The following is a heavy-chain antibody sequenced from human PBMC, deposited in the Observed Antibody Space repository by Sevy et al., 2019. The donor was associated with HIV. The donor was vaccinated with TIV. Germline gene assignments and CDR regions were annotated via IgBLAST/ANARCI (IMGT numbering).Heavy chain of an antibody. J-gene: IGHJ4*02. CDR1: GYSFTSYW. CDR3: ARIDGYKYRGGFDY. D-gene: IGHD5-12*01. CDR2: IYPGDSDT. Sequence: GESLKISCKGSGYSFTSYWIGWVRQMPGKGLEWMGIIYPGDSDTRYSPSFQGQVTISADKSISTAYLQWRSLNASDTARYYGARIDGYKYRGGFDYWGQGTLVTVSS. V-gene: IGHV5-51*01.